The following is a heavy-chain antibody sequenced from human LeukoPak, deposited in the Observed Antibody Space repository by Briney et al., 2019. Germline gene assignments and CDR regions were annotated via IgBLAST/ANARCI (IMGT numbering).Heavy chain of an antibody. Sequence: PSETLSLTCTVSGGSISSYYWSWIRQPPGKGLEWIGYIYYRGSTNYNPSLKSRVTISVDTSKNQFSLKLSSVTAADTAVYYCARPSSIMAVAPFDYWGQGTLVTVSS. CDR2: IYYRGST. V-gene: IGHV4-59*08. CDR1: GGSISSYY. J-gene: IGHJ4*02. CDR3: ARPSSIMAVAPFDY. D-gene: IGHD6-19*01.